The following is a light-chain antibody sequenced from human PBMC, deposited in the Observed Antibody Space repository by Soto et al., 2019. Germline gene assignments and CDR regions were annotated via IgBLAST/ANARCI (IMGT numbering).Light chain of an antibody. CDR2: RNN. CDR3: AAWDDSLSGYVV. Sequence: QSVLTQPPSASGTPGQRVTISCSGSSSNIGSNYVYWYQQVPGTAPKLLIYRNNQRPSGVPDRFSGSKSGTSASLAISGLRSEDEADYHCAAWDDSLSGYVVFGGGTQLTVL. V-gene: IGLV1-47*01. CDR1: SSNIGSNY. J-gene: IGLJ2*01.